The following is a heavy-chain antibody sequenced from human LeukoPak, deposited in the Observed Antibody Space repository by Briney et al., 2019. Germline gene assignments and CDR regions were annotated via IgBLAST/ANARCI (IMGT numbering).Heavy chain of an antibody. J-gene: IGHJ4*02. CDR1: GFPFSNYA. V-gene: IGHV3-23*01. D-gene: IGHD3-10*01. CDR2: ISGSGAVT. Sequence: GGSLRLSCAASGFPFSNYAMSWVRQAPGKGLEWVSAISGSGAVTYYAASSRGRFTSSRKNYKNSLFLQTHSLRDEDTAVYHCAQPHGSGAYYNYFDYWGQGTLVSVSS. CDR3: AQPHGSGAYYNYFDY.